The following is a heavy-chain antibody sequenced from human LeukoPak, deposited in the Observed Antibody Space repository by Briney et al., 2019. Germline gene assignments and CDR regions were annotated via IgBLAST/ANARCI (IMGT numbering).Heavy chain of an antibody. Sequence: SETLSLTCTVSGGSISISISYWDWLRQPPGKGLEWIGSLYYSGSAYYNPSLKSRVTISVDVSKNQFSLNLHSVTAADTAVYYCARRVRPRNAFDIWGQGTMVTVSS. J-gene: IGHJ3*02. CDR3: ARRVRPRNAFDI. V-gene: IGHV4-39*01. CDR1: GGSISISISY. D-gene: IGHD2-2*01. CDR2: LYYSGSA.